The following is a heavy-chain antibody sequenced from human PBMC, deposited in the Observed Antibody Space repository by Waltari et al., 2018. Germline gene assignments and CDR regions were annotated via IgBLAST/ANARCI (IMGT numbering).Heavy chain of an antibody. D-gene: IGHD1-7*01. CDR2: ISGSGEGT. Sequence: EAHLLESGGGLVQPGGSLRLSCAASGFTFRSYTLTWVRQAPGKGLEWVSSISGSGEGTESAESVKGRFTISRDNSKNTLYLQMNSLRAEDTAEYYCAREQFAGNLGDTFNIWGQGTMVTVSS. J-gene: IGHJ3*02. CDR3: AREQFAGNLGDTFNI. CDR1: GFTFRSYT. V-gene: IGHV3-23*01.